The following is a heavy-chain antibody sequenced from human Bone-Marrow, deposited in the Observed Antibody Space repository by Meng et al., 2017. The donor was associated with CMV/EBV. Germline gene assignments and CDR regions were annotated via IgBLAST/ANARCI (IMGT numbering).Heavy chain of an antibody. V-gene: IGHV1-69*05. CDR2: IIPIFGTA. CDR1: GGTFSSYA. J-gene: IGHJ5*02. Sequence: SVKVSCKASGGTFSSYAISWVRQAPGQGLEWMGGIIPIFGTANYAQKFQGRVTITTDESTSTAYMELSSLRSEDTAVYYCARDFLYSDNWFDPWGQGTLVTVSS. CDR3: ARDFLYSDNWFDP. D-gene: IGHD4-11*01.